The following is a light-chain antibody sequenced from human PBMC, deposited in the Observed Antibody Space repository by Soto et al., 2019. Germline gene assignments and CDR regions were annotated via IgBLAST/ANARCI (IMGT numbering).Light chain of an antibody. CDR3: QKYNSAPIT. V-gene: IGKV3-15*01. CDR1: QSVSSN. CDR2: GAS. J-gene: IGKJ5*01. Sequence: EIVITQSPATLSLSPGEGATLSCRASQSVSSNLGWYQQKPGQAPRLLIYGASTRATGVPARFSGSRSGPEVTLTISSLQPEDVETYYCQKYNSAPITFGQGTRLEIK.